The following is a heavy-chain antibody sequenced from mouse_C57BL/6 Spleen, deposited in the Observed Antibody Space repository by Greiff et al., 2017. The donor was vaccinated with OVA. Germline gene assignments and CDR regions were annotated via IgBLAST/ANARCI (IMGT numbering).Heavy chain of an antibody. D-gene: IGHD1-1*01. CDR2: IDPSDSYT. CDR3: ALRSSN. Sequence: QVQLQQPGAELVKPGASVKLSCKASGYTFTSYWMQWVKQRPGQGLEWIGEIDPSDSYTNYNQKFKGKATLTVDTSSSTAYMQLSSLTSEDSAVYYCALRSSNGGQGTTLTVSS. CDR1: GYTFTSYW. V-gene: IGHV1-50*01. J-gene: IGHJ2*01.